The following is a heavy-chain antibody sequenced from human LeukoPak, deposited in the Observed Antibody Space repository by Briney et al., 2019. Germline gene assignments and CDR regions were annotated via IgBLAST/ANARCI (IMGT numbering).Heavy chain of an antibody. V-gene: IGHV3-48*03. D-gene: IGHD3-10*01. CDR1: GFTFSSYE. Sequence: GGSLRLSCAASGFTFSSYEMNWVRQAPGKGPEWVSYISSSGSTIYYADSVKGRFTISRDNAKNSLYLQMNSLRAEDTAVYYCARVGYYGSGSYYEVPSAFDYWGQGTLVTVSS. J-gene: IGHJ4*02. CDR2: ISSSGSTI. CDR3: ARVGYYGSGSYYEVPSAFDY.